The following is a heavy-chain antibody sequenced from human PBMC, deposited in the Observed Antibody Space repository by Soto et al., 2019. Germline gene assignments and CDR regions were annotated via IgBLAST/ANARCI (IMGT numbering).Heavy chain of an antibody. Sequence: ASVKVSCKASGYTFTSYYMHWVRQAPGQGLEWMGIINPSGGSTGYAQKFQGRVTMTGDMSTSTVYMELSSLRSEDTAVYYCARDQDRLVDYWGQGTLVTVSS. CDR2: INPSGGST. CDR3: ARDQDRLVDY. J-gene: IGHJ4*02. CDR1: GYTFTSYY. V-gene: IGHV1-46*03.